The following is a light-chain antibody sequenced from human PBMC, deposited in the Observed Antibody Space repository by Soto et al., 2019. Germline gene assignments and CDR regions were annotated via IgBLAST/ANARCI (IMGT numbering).Light chain of an antibody. J-gene: IGKJ4*01. CDR2: AAS. Sequence: DIQMTPSPSSLSASVGDRVTITCRASQGMSNYLAWYQQKPGKVPKLLIYAASTSQSGVPSRFSGSGSGTDFTLTISSLQPEDVATYYCQKYNSAPLTFGGGTKVDI. CDR3: QKYNSAPLT. CDR1: QGMSNY. V-gene: IGKV1-27*01.